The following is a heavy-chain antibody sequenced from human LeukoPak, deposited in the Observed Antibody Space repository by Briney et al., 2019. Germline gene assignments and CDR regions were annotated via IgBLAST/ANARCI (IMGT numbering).Heavy chain of an antibody. V-gene: IGHV4-59*12. CDR1: GGSISSYY. CDR3: ASSPRVWGSYRVPWYFDL. J-gene: IGHJ2*01. CDR2: IYYSGST. D-gene: IGHD3-16*02. Sequence: SETLSLTCTVSGGSISSYYWSWIRQPPGKGLEWIGYIYYSGSTYYNPSLKSRVTISVDTSKNQFSLKLSSVTAADTAVYYCASSPRVWGSYRVPWYFDLWGRGTLVTVSS.